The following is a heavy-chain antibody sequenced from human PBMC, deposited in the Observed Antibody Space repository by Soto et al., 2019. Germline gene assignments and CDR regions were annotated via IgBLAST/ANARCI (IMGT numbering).Heavy chain of an antibody. Sequence: QVQLVESGGGVVQPGRSLRLSCAASGFTFSSYAMHWVRQAPGKGLEWVAVISYDGSNKYYADSVKGRFTISRDNSKNTLYLQMNSLRADDTAVYYCARAGVGGQWLAGAYFDYWGQGTLVTVSS. V-gene: IGHV3-30-3*01. CDR2: ISYDGSNK. CDR1: GFTFSSYA. J-gene: IGHJ4*02. CDR3: ARAGVGGQWLAGAYFDY. D-gene: IGHD6-19*01.